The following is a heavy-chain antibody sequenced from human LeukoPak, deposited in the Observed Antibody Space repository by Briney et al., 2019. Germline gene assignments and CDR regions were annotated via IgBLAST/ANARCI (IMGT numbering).Heavy chain of an antibody. J-gene: IGHJ5*02. CDR3: ARDYQLLLLWDCFDP. D-gene: IGHD2-2*01. V-gene: IGHV1-18*01. CDR1: GYSFNTYG. Sequence: ASVKVSCKASGYSFNTYGISWVRQAPGQGLEWMGWVSADNGETNYAQKFQGRVTMTTDTSTSTAYMELRSLRSDDTAVYYCARDYQLLLLWDCFDPWGQGTLVSVSS. CDR2: VSADNGET.